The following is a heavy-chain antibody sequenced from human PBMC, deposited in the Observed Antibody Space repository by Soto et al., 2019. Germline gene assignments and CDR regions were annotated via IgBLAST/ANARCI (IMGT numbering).Heavy chain of an antibody. CDR2: ISYDGSNK. CDR3: AREENCGGDCYPDFDY. CDR1: GFTFSSYA. J-gene: IGHJ4*02. V-gene: IGHV3-30-3*01. Sequence: QPGGSLRLSCAASGFTFSSYAMHWVRQAPGKGLEWVAVISYDGSNKYYADSVKGRFTISRDNSKNTLYLQMNSLRAEDTAVYYCAREENCGGDCYPDFDYWGQGTLVTAPQ. D-gene: IGHD2-21*02.